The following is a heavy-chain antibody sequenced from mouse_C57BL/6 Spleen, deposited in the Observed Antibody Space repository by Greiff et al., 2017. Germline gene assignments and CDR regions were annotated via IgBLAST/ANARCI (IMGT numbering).Heavy chain of an antibody. V-gene: IGHV1-81*01. J-gene: IGHJ2*01. CDR1: GYTFTSYG. CDR2: IYPRSGNT. D-gene: IGHD3-3*01. Sequence: QVQLQQSGAELARPGASVKLSCKASGYTFTSYGISWVKQRTGQGLEWIGEIYPRSGNTYYNEKFKGKATLTADKSSSPAYMELRSLTSEDSAVYFCARWDSPYYFDYWGQGTTLTVSS. CDR3: ARWDSPYYFDY.